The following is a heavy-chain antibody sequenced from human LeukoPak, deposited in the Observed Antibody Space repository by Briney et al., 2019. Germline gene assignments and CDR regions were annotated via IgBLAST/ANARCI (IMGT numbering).Heavy chain of an antibody. CDR2: ISGSGGST. D-gene: IGHD5-24*01. CDR1: GFTFSSYA. J-gene: IGHJ4*02. CDR3: AKHFRDGYDTTYFDY. Sequence: GGSLRLSCAAAGFTFSSYAMSWVRQAPGKGLEWVSAISGSGGSTYYADSVKGRFTISRDNSKNTLYLQMNSLRAEDTAVYYCAKHFRDGYDTTYFDYWGRGTLVTVSS. V-gene: IGHV3-23*01.